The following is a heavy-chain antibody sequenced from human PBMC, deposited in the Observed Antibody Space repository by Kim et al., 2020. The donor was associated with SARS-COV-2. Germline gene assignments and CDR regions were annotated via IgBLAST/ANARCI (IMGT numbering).Heavy chain of an antibody. J-gene: IGHJ4*02. V-gene: IGHV4-34*01. D-gene: IGHD3-10*01. CDR3: ARGRVLWFGDPFGY. Sequence: SETLSLTCAVYGGSFSGYYWSWIRQPPGKGLEWIGEINHSGSTNYNPSLKSRVTISVDTSKNQFSLKLSSVTAADTAVYYCARGRVLWFGDPFGYWGQGTLVTVSS. CDR1: GGSFSGYY. CDR2: INHSGST.